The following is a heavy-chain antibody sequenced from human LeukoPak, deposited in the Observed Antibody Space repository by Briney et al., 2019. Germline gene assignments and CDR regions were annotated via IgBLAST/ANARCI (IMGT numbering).Heavy chain of an antibody. V-gene: IGHV4-39*01. J-gene: IGHJ5*02. D-gene: IGHD2-2*01. Sequence: SETLSLTCTVSGGSVSSSSYFWGWIRQPPGKGLEWLGIIYYSGTTYYNPSLKSRLTISVDTSKNQFSLKLSSVTDADTAVYYCARRGLYGSSPFDPWGQGTLVTVSS. CDR2: IYYSGTT. CDR1: GGSVSSSSYF. CDR3: ARRGLYGSSPFDP.